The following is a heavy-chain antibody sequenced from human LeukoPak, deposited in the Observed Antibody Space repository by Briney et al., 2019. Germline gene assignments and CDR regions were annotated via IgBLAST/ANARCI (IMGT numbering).Heavy chain of an antibody. D-gene: IGHD6-13*01. CDR3: AKDRQQLANLDY. J-gene: IGHJ4*02. Sequence: GGSLRLSCAASGFTFSSYWMHWVRQAPGKGLVWVSRIRSDGSSTYYADSVKGRFTISRDNSKNTMYLQMNSLRAEDTAVYNCAKDRQQLANLDYWGQGTLVTVSS. V-gene: IGHV3-74*01. CDR2: IRSDGSST. CDR1: GFTFSSYW.